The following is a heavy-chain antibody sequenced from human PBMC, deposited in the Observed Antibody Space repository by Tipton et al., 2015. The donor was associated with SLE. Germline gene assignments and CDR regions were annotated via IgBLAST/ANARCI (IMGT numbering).Heavy chain of an antibody. Sequence: TLSLTCTVSGGSITSYYWSWIRQPPGKGLEWIGYIYYSGSTNYNPSLKRRVTISVDTPKNQFSLKLNSVTAADTAVYYCARTDYDFWSGLYRVYYYMDVWGQGTLVTASS. CDR1: GGSITSYY. CDR2: IYYSGST. V-gene: IGHV4-59*01. J-gene: IGHJ4*02. D-gene: IGHD3-3*01. CDR3: ARTDYDFWSGLYRVYYYMDV.